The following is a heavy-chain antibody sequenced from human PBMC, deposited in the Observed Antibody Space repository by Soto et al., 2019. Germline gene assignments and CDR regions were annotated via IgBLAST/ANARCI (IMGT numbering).Heavy chain of an antibody. V-gene: IGHV3-30*18. J-gene: IGHJ6*02. CDR2: ISYDGSNK. CDR3: AKDRESSGWWAYYYYYGMDV. D-gene: IGHD6-19*01. Sequence: PGGALRPSYATPGFPFRSYCMHWGRPGPGKGLGCVAVISYDGSNKYYADSVKGRFTISRDNSKNTLYLQMNSLRAEDTAVYYCAKDRESSGWWAYYYYYGMDVWGQGTTVTVSS. CDR1: GFPFRSYC.